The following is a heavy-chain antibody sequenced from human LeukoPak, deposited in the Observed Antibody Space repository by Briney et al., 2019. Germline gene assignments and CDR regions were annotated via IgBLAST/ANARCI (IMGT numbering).Heavy chain of an antibody. D-gene: IGHD3-9*01. V-gene: IGHV3-7*01. Sequence: PGGSLRLSCAASGFTFSSYWMSWVRQAPGKGLEWVANIKQDGSEKYYVDSVKGRFTISRDNAKNSLYLQMNSLRAEDTAVYYCARDYTYYDILTGYPYWYFDLWGRGTPVTVSS. J-gene: IGHJ2*01. CDR3: ARDYTYYDILTGYPYWYFDL. CDR2: IKQDGSEK. CDR1: GFTFSSYW.